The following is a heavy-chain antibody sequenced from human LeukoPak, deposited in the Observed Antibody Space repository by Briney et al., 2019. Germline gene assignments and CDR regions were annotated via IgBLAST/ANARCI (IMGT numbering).Heavy chain of an antibody. CDR1: GFTFSNYG. D-gene: IGHD2-15*01. CDR3: AKNLYCGGGSCYPSALGMDV. J-gene: IGHJ6*02. V-gene: IGHV3-30*18. CDR2: ISFDGSNK. Sequence: GGSLRLSCAASGFTFSNYGMHWVRQAPGKGLEWVALISFDGSNKYYADSVKGRFTISRDNSKNTLYLQMNSLRAEDTAVYYCAKNLYCGGGSCYPSALGMDVWGQGTTVTVSS.